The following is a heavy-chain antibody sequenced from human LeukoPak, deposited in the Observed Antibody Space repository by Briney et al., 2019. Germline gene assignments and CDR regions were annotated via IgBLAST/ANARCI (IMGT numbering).Heavy chain of an antibody. CDR3: GREDCSGGSCYHDY. J-gene: IGHJ4*02. CDR2: IIPIFGTA. Sequence: ASVKVSCKASLGTFSSYAISWVRQAPGQGLEWMGRIIPIFGTANYAQKFQSRVTITTDEYTRTAYMELSSVRAEDTAEYYSGREDCSGGSCYHDYWGQGTLVAVSS. D-gene: IGHD2-15*01. CDR1: LGTFSSYA. V-gene: IGHV1-69*05.